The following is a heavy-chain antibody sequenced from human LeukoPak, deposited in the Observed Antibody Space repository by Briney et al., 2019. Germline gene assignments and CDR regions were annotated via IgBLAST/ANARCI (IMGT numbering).Heavy chain of an antibody. J-gene: IGHJ4*02. D-gene: IGHD3-9*01. CDR2: ITGSGVTT. Sequence: GGSLRLSCAASGFAFSNYGINWVRQAPGKGLEWVSGITGSGVTTYYADSVKGRFTISRDNSKNTVYLQMDSLRAEDTAVYYCARVEDYDILTGFDYWGQGTLVTVSS. CDR3: ARVEDYDILTGFDY. V-gene: IGHV3-23*01. CDR1: GFAFSNYG.